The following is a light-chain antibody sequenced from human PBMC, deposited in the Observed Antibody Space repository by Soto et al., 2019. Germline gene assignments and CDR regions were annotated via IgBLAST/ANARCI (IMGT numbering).Light chain of an antibody. CDR1: SSNIGSHS. Sequence: QAVVTQPPSASGTPGQRVTISCSGSSSNIGSHSVDWYQQLPGTAPKLLIYRNNQRPSGVPDRFSGSKSGTSASLAISGLQSEDEADYYCAARDDSLNAVIFGGGTKVNRP. V-gene: IGLV1-44*01. CDR2: RNN. J-gene: IGLJ2*01. CDR3: AARDDSLNAVI.